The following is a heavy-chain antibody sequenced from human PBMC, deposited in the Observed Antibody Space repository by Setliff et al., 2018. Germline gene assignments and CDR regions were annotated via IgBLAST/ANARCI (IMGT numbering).Heavy chain of an antibody. Sequence: GGSLRLSCAASEFIFRSYIVSWVRQPPGKGLEWVSSISSSSNYIYYADSVKGRFTISRNNPKNSLYLQMNSLRADDMAVYYCTRAWGIAEAEYWGQGTLVTVSS. CDR2: ISSSSNYI. D-gene: IGHD6-13*01. J-gene: IGHJ4*02. CDR1: EFIFRSYI. V-gene: IGHV3-21*01. CDR3: TRAWGIAEAEY.